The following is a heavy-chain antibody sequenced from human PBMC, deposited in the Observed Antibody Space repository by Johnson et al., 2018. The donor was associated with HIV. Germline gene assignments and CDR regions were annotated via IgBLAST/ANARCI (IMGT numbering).Heavy chain of an antibody. Sequence: VQLVETGGGLIQPGGSLRLSCAASGFTVSSNYMSWVRQAPGKGLEWVSVIYSGGSTYYADPVTGRFTISRDNSKNTLYLQINSLKTEDTAVYYCTSEGAFYDAFDIWGQGAMVTVSS. J-gene: IGHJ3*02. CDR3: TSEGAFYDAFDI. CDR1: GFTVSSNY. CDR2: IYSGGST. V-gene: IGHV3-53*02. D-gene: IGHD3-16*01.